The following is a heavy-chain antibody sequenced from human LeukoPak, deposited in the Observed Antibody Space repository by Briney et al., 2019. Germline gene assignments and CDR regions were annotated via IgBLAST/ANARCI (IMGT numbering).Heavy chain of an antibody. V-gene: IGHV1-69*04. CDR1: GGTFSSYA. CDR3: AREGMVRGVLFDY. CDR2: IIPILSIA. Sequence: VASVKVSCKASGGTFSSYAISWVRQAPGQGLEWMGRIIPILSIANYAQKFQGRVTITADKSTSTAYMELSSLRSEDTAVYYCAREGMVRGVLFDYWGQGTLVTVSS. D-gene: IGHD3-10*01. J-gene: IGHJ4*02.